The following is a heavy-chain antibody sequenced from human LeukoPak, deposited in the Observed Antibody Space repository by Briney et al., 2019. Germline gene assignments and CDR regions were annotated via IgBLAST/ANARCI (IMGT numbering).Heavy chain of an antibody. CDR1: GGSISSGAYY. Sequence: SETLSLTCTVPGGSISSGAYYWSWIRQLPGKGLEWIGYIYNSGTTYYNPSLKSRVTISVDTSKNQFSLKLSSLTAADTAVYYCARGSYVSYYYGMDVWGQGTTVTVSS. CDR3: ARGSYVSYYYGMDV. CDR2: IYNSGTT. J-gene: IGHJ6*02. D-gene: IGHD1-26*01. V-gene: IGHV4-31*03.